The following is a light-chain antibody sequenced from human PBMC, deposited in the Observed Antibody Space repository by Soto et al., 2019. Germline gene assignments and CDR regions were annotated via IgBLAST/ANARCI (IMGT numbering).Light chain of an antibody. CDR3: QQRSNCPLT. J-gene: IGKJ4*01. CDR1: HSVSSY. V-gene: IGKV3-11*01. CDR2: DAS. Sequence: EIVLTQSPATLSLSPGERATLSCGASHSVSSYLALYQQKPGQPPRLLIYDASNRATGIPARFSGSGSGTDFPLTISSLEPEDFEVYYCQQRSNCPLTFGGGTTVDIK.